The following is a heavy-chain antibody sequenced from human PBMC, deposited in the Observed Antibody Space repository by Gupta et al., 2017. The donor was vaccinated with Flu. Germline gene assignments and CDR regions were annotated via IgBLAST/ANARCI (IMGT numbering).Heavy chain of an antibody. J-gene: IGHJ4*02. CDR1: GYTFTSYD. D-gene: IGHD1-26*01. CDR2: MNPSRDNT. Sequence: QVQLVQSGAEVKKPGASVTVSCKASGYTFTSYDINWVRQAPGQGLEWMGWMNPSRDNTGYAQKFQGRVTMTRDTSISTFYMELSSLRSEDTAVYYCARMVGYSAKQVRLDYWGQGTLVTGAS. CDR3: ARMVGYSAKQVRLDY. V-gene: IGHV1-8*01.